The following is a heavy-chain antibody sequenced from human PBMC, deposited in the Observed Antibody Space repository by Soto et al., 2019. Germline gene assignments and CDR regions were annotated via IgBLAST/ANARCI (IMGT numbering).Heavy chain of an antibody. J-gene: IGHJ6*02. CDR1: GITLSNYG. Sequence: PGGSLRLSCAASGITLSNYGMHWVRQAPGKGLEWLAVISSDGSNTFYADSVKGRLTISRDNSKSTLYLQMDSLRTEDTAVYFCAASGRAYHSRAHHAYYGMDIWGQGTKVTVYS. V-gene: IGHV3-30*03. D-gene: IGHD2-21*01. CDR3: AASGRAYHSRAHHAYYGMDI. CDR2: ISSDGSNT.